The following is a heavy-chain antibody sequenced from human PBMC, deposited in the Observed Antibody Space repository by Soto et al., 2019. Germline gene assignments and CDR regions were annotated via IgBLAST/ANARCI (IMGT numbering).Heavy chain of an antibody. CDR2: ISSSSSYI. J-gene: IGHJ4*02. CDR3: ARVGTRVQGY. V-gene: IGHV3-21*01. CDR1: RFTFSSYS. D-gene: IGHD2-2*01. Sequence: EVQLVESGGGLVKPGGSLRLSCATSRFTFSSYSMNWVRQAPGKGLEWVSSISSSSSYIYYADSVKGRFTISRDNAKNSLYLQMNSLRAEDTAVYYCARVGTRVQGYWGQGTLVTVST.